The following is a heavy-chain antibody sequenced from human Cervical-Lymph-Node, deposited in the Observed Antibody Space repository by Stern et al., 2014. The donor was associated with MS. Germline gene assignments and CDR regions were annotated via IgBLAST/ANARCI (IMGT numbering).Heavy chain of an antibody. CDR2: IYPGDFDT. CDR1: GFSFTTHW. Sequence: EVQLVESGAEVKKPGESLKISCEGSGFSFTTHWIAWVRQMPGEGLEWMGIIYPGDFDTRYSPSFQGRVTISADKSISTAYLQWNSLTASDTAMYYCAKARYVQALSDAFDIWGQGTMVTVSS. J-gene: IGHJ3*02. V-gene: IGHV5-51*03. D-gene: IGHD2-2*01. CDR3: AKARYVQALSDAFDI.